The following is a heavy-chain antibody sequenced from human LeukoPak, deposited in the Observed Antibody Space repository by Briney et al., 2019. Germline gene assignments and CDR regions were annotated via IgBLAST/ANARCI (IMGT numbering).Heavy chain of an antibody. J-gene: IGHJ4*02. V-gene: IGHV3-21*01. CDR1: GFTFSSYW. D-gene: IGHD5-12*01. CDR2: ISSSSSYI. CDR3: ARDSYSATN. Sequence: GGSLRLSCAASGFTFSSYWMHWVRQAPGKGLEWVSSISSSSSYIYYADSVKGRFTISRDNAKNSLFLQMNSLRAEDTAVYYCARDSYSATNWGQGTLVTVSS.